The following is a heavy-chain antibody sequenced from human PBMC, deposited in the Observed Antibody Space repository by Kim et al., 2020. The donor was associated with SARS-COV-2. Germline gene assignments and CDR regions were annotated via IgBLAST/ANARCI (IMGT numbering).Heavy chain of an antibody. J-gene: IGHJ4*02. V-gene: IGHV3-23*01. Sequence: DSVRDRFTSSINNTKNTLYLQMNSLRAEDTAVYYCAKDHINSWYGKYFDYWGQGTLVTVSS. D-gene: IGHD6-13*01. CDR3: AKDHINSWYGKYFDY.